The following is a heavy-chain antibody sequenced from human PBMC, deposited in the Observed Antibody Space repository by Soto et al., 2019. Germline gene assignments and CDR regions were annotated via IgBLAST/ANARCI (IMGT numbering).Heavy chain of an antibody. J-gene: IGHJ6*02. Sequence: AASVKVSCKASGYTFTSYYMHWVRQAPGQGLEWMGIINPSGGSTSYAQKFQGRVTMTRDTSTSTVYMELSSLRSEDTAVYYCASGLGLYCSSTSCYMRYYGMDVWGQGTTVTVSS. CDR1: GYTFTSYY. CDR3: ASGLGLYCSSTSCYMRYYGMDV. CDR2: INPSGGST. D-gene: IGHD2-2*02. V-gene: IGHV1-46*01.